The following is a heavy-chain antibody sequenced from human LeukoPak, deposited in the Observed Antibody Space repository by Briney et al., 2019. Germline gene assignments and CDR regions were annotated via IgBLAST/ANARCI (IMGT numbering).Heavy chain of an antibody. CDR3: ARGCEPHD. V-gene: IGHV1-18*01. D-gene: IGHD1-14*01. CDR2: ISSDNGNA. CDR1: GHTFTSYG. J-gene: IGHJ4*02. Sequence: GASVKVSCKASGHTFTSYGISWVRQAPGQGLEWMGWISSDNGNANYAQKLQGRVTMTTDTATRTAYMELRSLRSDDTAVYYCARGCEPHDWGQGTLVTVSS.